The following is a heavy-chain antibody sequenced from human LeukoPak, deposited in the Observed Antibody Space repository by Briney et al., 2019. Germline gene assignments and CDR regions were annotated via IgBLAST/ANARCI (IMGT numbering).Heavy chain of an antibody. CDR2: ISSSSSYI. CDR1: GFTFSTYS. J-gene: IGHJ5*02. D-gene: IGHD3-3*01. Sequence: PGGSLRLSCAASGFTFSTYSMNWVRQAPGKGLEWVSSISSSSSYISYADSMKGRFTISRDNAKNSLYLQMNSLRAEDSAVYYCARVEWAGATWWFDPWGQGTLVTVSS. CDR3: ARVEWAGATWWFDP. V-gene: IGHV3-21*01.